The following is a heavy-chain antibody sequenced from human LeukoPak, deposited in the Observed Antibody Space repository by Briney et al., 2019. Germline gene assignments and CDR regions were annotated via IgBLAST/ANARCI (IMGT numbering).Heavy chain of an antibody. CDR2: MSPNSGNT. D-gene: IGHD6-13*01. Sequence: VASVKVSCKASGYTFTTYDINWVRQATGQGLEWMGWMSPNSGNTGYAQNFQGRVAMTRNTSINTAYMELSSLRSEDTAVYYCATGRSGWLIDYWGQGTLVTVPS. J-gene: IGHJ4*02. V-gene: IGHV1-8*01. CDR1: GYTFTTYD. CDR3: ATGRSGWLIDY.